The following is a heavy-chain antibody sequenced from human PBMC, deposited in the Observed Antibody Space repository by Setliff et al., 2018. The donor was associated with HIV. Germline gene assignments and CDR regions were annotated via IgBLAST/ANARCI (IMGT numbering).Heavy chain of an antibody. V-gene: IGHV4-59*01. CDR1: GGSISSYY. Sequence: SETLSLTCTVSGGSISSYYWSWIRQPPGKGLEWIGYIYYSGSTNYNPSLKSRVTISVDTSKNQFSLKLSSVTAADTAVYYCARGYPGITVAGLTYYYYYYMDVWGKGTTVTVSS. D-gene: IGHD6-19*01. J-gene: IGHJ6*03. CDR3: ARGYPGITVAGLTYYYYYYMDV. CDR2: IYYSGST.